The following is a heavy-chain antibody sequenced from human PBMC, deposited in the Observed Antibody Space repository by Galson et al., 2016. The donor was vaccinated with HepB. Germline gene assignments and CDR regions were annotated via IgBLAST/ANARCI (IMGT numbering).Heavy chain of an antibody. V-gene: IGHV6-1*01. D-gene: IGHD3-3*01. J-gene: IGHJ4*02. CDR1: GDSVSSNSAA. CDR2: TYYRSKWYT. Sequence: CAISGDSVSSNSAAWNWIRQSPSRGLERLGKTYYRSKWYTEYAVSVNSRITINPDTSKNQFSLQLNSVTPEDTAVYYCARGLFGVVWYFDYWGQGTLVTVSS. CDR3: ARGLFGVVWYFDY.